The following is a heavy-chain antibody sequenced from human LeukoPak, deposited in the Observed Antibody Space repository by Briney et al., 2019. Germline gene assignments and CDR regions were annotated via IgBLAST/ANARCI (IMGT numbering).Heavy chain of an antibody. CDR2: IYYSGST. V-gene: IGHV4-31*03. Sequence: PSQTLSLTCTVSGGSISSGGYYWSWIRQHPGKGLEWIGYIYYSGSTYYNPSLKSRVTISVDTSKNQFSLKLSSVTAADTAVYYCARAPSTDYGDYSRGVEGWFDPWGQGTLVTVSS. D-gene: IGHD4-17*01. J-gene: IGHJ5*02. CDR1: GGSISSGGYY. CDR3: ARAPSTDYGDYSRGVEGWFDP.